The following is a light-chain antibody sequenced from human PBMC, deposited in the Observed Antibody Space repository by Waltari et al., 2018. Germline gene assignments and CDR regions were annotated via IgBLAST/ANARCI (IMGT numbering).Light chain of an antibody. CDR1: QSLLHTNGRTY. J-gene: IGKJ4*01. V-gene: IGKV2D-29*02. CDR2: EDS. Sequence: DIVMTQTPLSLSVTLGQPASISCKSSQSLLHTNGRTYLYWYLQKPGQSPQLLIYEDSNRSSGVPDKFSASGSGTDFTLKISRVEAEDVGIYYCLQSINLPLTFGGGTKVEIK. CDR3: LQSINLPLT.